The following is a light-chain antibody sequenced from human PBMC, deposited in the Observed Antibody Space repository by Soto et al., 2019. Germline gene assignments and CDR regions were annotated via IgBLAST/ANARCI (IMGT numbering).Light chain of an antibody. V-gene: IGKV3-20*01. CDR1: QSVNSRY. J-gene: IGKJ5*01. CDR3: QQYGRPPRAT. CDR2: EAS. Sequence: DTVLTQSPGTLSLSPGARAPLSCRASQSVNSRYIAWYQVNPGQAPRLLIYEASSRATGIPDRFSGGGSGTDFTLSISKVEPEDFAVYYCQQYGRPPRATFGQGTRLEIK.